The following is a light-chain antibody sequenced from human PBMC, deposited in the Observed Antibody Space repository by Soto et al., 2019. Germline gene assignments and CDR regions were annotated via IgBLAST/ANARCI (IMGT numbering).Light chain of an antibody. CDR2: GVS. CDR1: QRLASNY. V-gene: IGKV3-20*01. Sequence: EIELTQSPGTLSLSPGERATLSCRASQRLASNYLAWYQQRPGQAPRLLLYGVSSRATGIPDRFSGSGSGTDFTLAISRVEPDDFAMYFCQQYGNSPQITFGQGTRLEIK. J-gene: IGKJ5*01. CDR3: QQYGNSPQIT.